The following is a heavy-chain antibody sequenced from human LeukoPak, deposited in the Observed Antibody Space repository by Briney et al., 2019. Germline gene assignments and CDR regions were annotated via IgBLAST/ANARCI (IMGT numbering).Heavy chain of an antibody. CDR3: AKDLDPYIAAAPDY. CDR2: IWYDGNNR. J-gene: IGHJ4*02. D-gene: IGHD6-13*01. V-gene: IGHV3-30*02. Sequence: GGSLRLSCAASGFTFSSYGMHWVRQASGKGLEWVAVIWYDGNNRYYADSVKGRFTISRDNSKDTLYLQMSSLRAEDTAVYYCAKDLDPYIAAAPDYWGQGTLVTVSS. CDR1: GFTFSSYG.